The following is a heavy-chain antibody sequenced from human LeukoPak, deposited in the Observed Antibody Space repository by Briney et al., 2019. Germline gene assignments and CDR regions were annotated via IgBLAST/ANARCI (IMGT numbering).Heavy chain of an antibody. J-gene: IGHJ4*02. CDR1: GYTFTGYY. CDR2: INPNSGGT. D-gene: IGHD5-12*01. Sequence: ASVKVSCKASGYTFTGYYMHWVRQAPGQGLEWMGWINPNSGGTIYAQKFQGRVTMTEDTSTDTAYMELSSLRSEDTAVYYCATGGLKWPFDYWGQGTLVTVSS. CDR3: ATGGLKWPFDY. V-gene: IGHV1-2*02.